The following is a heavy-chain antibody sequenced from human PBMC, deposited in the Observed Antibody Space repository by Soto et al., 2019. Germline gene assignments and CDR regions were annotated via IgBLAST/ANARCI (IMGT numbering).Heavy chain of an antibody. CDR3: ALKGYYGDYREYFQH. CDR2: VSGSGYTT. Sequence: GSLRLSCAASGFTFSSYAMSWVRQAPWKGLEWVSSVSGSGYTTYYADSVKGRFTISRANSKNTLYLQMNSLRAEDTAVYYCALKGYYGDYREYFQHWGQGTLVTVSS. J-gene: IGHJ1*01. CDR1: GFTFSSYA. V-gene: IGHV3-23*01. D-gene: IGHD4-17*01.